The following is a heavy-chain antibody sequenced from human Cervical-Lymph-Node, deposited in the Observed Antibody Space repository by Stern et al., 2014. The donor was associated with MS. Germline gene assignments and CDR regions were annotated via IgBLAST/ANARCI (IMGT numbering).Heavy chain of an antibody. Sequence: QVQLGQSGTKMQKPGASVRVSCKASGDTFTAFFIHWVRTVPGQGLEWMGRLNPNSDDPTYAQNFQDRVTLTRDTSIGTAYLELSILTSADTAVYYCAREATRIVVGIDYWGQGTQVTVSS. J-gene: IGHJ4*02. D-gene: IGHD3-22*01. CDR3: AREATRIVVGIDY. V-gene: IGHV1-2*06. CDR2: LNPNSDDP. CDR1: GDTFTAFF.